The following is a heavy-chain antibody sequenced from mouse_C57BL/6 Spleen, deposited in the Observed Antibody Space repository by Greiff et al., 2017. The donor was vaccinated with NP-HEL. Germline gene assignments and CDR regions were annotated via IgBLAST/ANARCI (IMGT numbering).Heavy chain of an antibody. CDR2: ISSGSSTI. J-gene: IGHJ4*01. D-gene: IGHD2-12*01. V-gene: IGHV5-17*01. CDR1: GFTFSDYG. Sequence: EVKLVESGGGLVKPGGSLKLSCAASGFTFSDYGMHWVRQAPEKGLEWVAYISSGSSTIYYADTVKGRFTISRDNAKNTLFLQMTSLRSEDTAMYYCARPRPYDEFAMDYWGQGTSVTVSS. CDR3: ARPRPYDEFAMDY.